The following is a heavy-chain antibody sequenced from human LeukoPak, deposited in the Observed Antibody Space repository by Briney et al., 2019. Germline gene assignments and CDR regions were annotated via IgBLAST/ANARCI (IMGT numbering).Heavy chain of an antibody. CDR1: GGTFSSYA. D-gene: IGHD3-22*01. Sequence: SVKVSCKASGGTFSSYAISWVRQAPGQGLEWMGRIIPILGIANYAQKFQGRVTITADKSTSTAYMELSSLRSEDTAVYYCARRTYYYDSSGYLFDYWSQGTLVTVSS. J-gene: IGHJ4*02. V-gene: IGHV1-69*04. CDR2: IIPILGIA. CDR3: ARRTYYYDSSGYLFDY.